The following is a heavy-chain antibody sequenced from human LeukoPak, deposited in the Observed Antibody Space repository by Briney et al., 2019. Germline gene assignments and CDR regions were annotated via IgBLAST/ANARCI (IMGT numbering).Heavy chain of an antibody. CDR1: GGSFSGYY. CDR3: ARHRRGLLVATTRVDY. Sequence: SETLSLTCAVYGGSFSGYYWSWIRQPPGKGLEWIGEINHSGSTNYNPSLKSRVTISVDTSKNQFSLKLSSVTAADTAVYYCARHRRGLLVATTRVDYWGQGTLVTVSS. D-gene: IGHD5-12*01. V-gene: IGHV4-34*01. CDR2: INHSGST. J-gene: IGHJ4*02.